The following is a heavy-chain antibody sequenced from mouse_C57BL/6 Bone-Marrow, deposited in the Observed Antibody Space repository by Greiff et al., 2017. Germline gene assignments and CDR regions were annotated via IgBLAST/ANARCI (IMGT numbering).Heavy chain of an antibody. J-gene: IGHJ2*01. CDR1: GYTFTSYW. CDR3: ARGTMVTDY. V-gene: IGHV1-64*01. Sequence: QVQLQQPGAELVKPGASVKLSCKASGYTFTSYWMHWVKQRPGPGLEWIGMIHPNSGSTNYHEKFKSKATLTVDKSSSTAYMQLSSLTSEDSAVYYCARGTMVTDYWGQGTTLTVSS. CDR2: IHPNSGST. D-gene: IGHD2-2*01.